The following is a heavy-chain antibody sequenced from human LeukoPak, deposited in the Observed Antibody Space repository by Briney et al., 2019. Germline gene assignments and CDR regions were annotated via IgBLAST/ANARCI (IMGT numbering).Heavy chain of an antibody. CDR2: ISYVGSNK. CDR1: GFTFSSYG. CDR3: AKDKGYSSGWYYFDY. V-gene: IGHV3-30*18. J-gene: IGHJ4*02. Sequence: GGSLRLSCAASGFTFSSYGMHWVRQAPGKGLEWVAVISYVGSNKYYADSVKGRFTIYRDNSKNTLYLQMNSLRAEDTAVYYCAKDKGYSSGWYYFDYWGQGTLVTVSS. D-gene: IGHD6-19*01.